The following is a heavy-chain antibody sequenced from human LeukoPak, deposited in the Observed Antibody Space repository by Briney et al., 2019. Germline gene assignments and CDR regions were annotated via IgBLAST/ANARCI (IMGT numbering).Heavy chain of an antibody. J-gene: IGHJ4*02. CDR3: ARDKRTAMVTFDY. D-gene: IGHD5-18*01. Sequence: ASVKVSCKASGYTFTSYAMHWVRQAPGQRLEWMGWINAGNGNTKYSQKFQGRVTITRDTSASTAYMELSSLRSEDTAVYYCARDKRTAMVTFDYWGQGTLVTVSS. CDR2: INAGNGNT. V-gene: IGHV1-3*01. CDR1: GYTFTSYA.